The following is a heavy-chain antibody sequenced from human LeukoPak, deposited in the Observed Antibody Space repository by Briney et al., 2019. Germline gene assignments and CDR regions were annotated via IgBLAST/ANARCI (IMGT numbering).Heavy chain of an antibody. J-gene: IGHJ5*02. V-gene: IGHV1-8*01. CDR3: ARVSMGVRGARRFDP. D-gene: IGHD3-10*01. CDR1: GYTFTSYD. CDR2: MSPDSGNT. Sequence: ASVKVSCKASGYTFTSYDVNWVRQATGQGLEWMGWMSPDSGNTGYAQKFQGRVTMTRDTSISTAYLDLSSLTSEDTAVYYCARVSMGVRGARRFDPWGQGTLVTVSS.